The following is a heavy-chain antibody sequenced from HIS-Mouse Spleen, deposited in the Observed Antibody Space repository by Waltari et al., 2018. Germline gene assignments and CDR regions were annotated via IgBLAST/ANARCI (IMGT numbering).Heavy chain of an antibody. J-gene: IGHJ4*02. CDR2: ISYDGSNK. Sequence: QVQLVESGGGVVQPGRSRRLAWAASGFTVSSYGRLGCGQAPGKVLEWVAVISYDGSNKYYADSVKGRFTISRDNSKNTLYLQMNSLRAEDTAVYYCAKVNSGSYYFDYWGQGTLVTVSS. D-gene: IGHD1-26*01. CDR1: GFTVSSYG. V-gene: IGHV3-30*18. CDR3: AKVNSGSYYFDY.